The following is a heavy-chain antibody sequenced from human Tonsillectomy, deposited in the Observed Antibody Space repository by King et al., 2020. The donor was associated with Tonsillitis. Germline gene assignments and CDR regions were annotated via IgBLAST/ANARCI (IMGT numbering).Heavy chain of an antibody. CDR1: GFTFSSYA. CDR2: ISYDGTNK. CDR3: ARAQYYGSRSGPRP. J-gene: IGHJ5*02. V-gene: IGHV3-30*04. Sequence: VQLVESGGGVVQPGRSLRLSCAASGFTFSSYAIHWVRQAPGKGLEWVAVISYDGTNKNYADSVKGRFTISRDNSKNTLYLQMNSLRAEDTAMYYCARAQYYGSRSGPRPWGQGNLVNVSS. D-gene: IGHD3-22*01.